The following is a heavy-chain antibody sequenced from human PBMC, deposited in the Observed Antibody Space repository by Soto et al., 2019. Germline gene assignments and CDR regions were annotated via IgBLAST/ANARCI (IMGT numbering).Heavy chain of an antibody. J-gene: IGHJ4*01. V-gene: IGHV3-11*01. D-gene: IGHD3-3*01. CDR2: ISSSGSTI. CDR1: GFTFSDYY. Sequence: WGSLRLSCAASGFTFSDYYMSWIRQAPGKGLEWVSSISSSGSTIYYADSVKGRFTISRDNAKNSLYLQMNSLRAEDTAVYYCARDREWRDPFDYWGQGTLVTVSS. CDR3: ARDREWRDPFDY.